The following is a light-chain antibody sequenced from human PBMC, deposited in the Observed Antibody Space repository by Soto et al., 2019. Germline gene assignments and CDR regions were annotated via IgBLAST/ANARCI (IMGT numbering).Light chain of an antibody. CDR3: CSYAGSSTV. J-gene: IGLJ1*01. CDR2: EGS. Sequence: QSALTQPASVSGSPGQSITISCTGTSSDVGSYNLVSWYQQHPGKAPKLMIYEGSKRPSGVSNRFSGSKSGNTASLTISGLQAEDEADYYCCSYAGSSTVFGTGTKGTVL. CDR1: SSDVGSYNL. V-gene: IGLV2-23*03.